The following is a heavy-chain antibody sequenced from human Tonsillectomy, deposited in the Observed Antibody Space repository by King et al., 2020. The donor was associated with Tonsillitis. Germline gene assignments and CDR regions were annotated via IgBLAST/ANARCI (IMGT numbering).Heavy chain of an antibody. CDR3: AKDHGYSSGPFDY. J-gene: IGHJ4*02. CDR2: ISYDGSNK. V-gene: IGHV3-30*18. D-gene: IGHD6-19*01. CDR1: GFTFSSYG. Sequence: QLVQSGGGVVQPGRSLRLSCAASGFTFSSYGMHWVRQAPGKGLEWVAVISYDGSNKYYGDSVKGRFTISRDNSKNTLYLQMNCLRAEDTAAYYCAKDHGYSSGPFDYWGQGTLVTVSS.